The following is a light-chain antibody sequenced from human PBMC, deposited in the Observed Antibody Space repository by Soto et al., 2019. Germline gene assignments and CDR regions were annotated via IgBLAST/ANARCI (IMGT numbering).Light chain of an antibody. V-gene: IGKV3-20*01. CDR2: GAS. J-gene: IGKJ4*01. Sequence: EIVLTQSPGTLSLSPGERATLSCRASQSVSSSYLAWYQQKPGQAPRLLIYGASSRATGIPDRFRGSGSGTDFTLTISTLEPEDFAVYYCQQYCSSPLSFGGGTKVEIK. CDR1: QSVSSSY. CDR3: QQYCSSPLS.